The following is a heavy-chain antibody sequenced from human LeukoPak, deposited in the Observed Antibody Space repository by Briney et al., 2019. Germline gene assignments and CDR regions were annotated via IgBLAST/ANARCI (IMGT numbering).Heavy chain of an antibody. Sequence: GGSLRLSRAASGFTFRSYGMHWVRQAPGKGLEWVAVISYDGSNKYYADSVKGRFTISRDNSKNTLYLQMNSLRAEDTAVYYCAKGAYPYGDYRIDSWFDPWGQGTLVTVSS. CDR1: GFTFRSYG. D-gene: IGHD4-17*01. CDR2: ISYDGSNK. V-gene: IGHV3-30*18. CDR3: AKGAYPYGDYRIDSWFDP. J-gene: IGHJ5*02.